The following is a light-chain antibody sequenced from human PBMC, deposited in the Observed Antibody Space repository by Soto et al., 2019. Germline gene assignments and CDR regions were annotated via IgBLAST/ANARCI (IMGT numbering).Light chain of an antibody. J-gene: IGKJ4*01. Sequence: DIVMTQSPDSLAVSLGERATINCKSSQSVLYSSNNKNYLAWYQQKPGQPPKLLIYWASTRESGAPDRFSGSGSGTDFTLTISSLQAEDVAVYYCQKYDTTPLTVGGGTKVEIK. CDR3: QKYDTTPLT. CDR1: QSVLYSSNNKNY. CDR2: WAS. V-gene: IGKV4-1*01.